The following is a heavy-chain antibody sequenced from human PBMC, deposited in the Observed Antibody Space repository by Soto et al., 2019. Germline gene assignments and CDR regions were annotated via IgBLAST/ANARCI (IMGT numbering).Heavy chain of an antibody. CDR2: MNPNSGNT. Sequence: GASVKVSCKASGYTFTSYDINWVRQATGQGLEWMGWMNPNSGNTGYAQKFQGRVTMTRNTSISTAYMELSSLRSEDTAVYYCARAPIIAVAGYYYYYYMDVWGKGTTVTLSS. D-gene: IGHD6-19*01. CDR3: ARAPIIAVAGYYYYYYMDV. V-gene: IGHV1-8*01. J-gene: IGHJ6*03. CDR1: GYTFTSYD.